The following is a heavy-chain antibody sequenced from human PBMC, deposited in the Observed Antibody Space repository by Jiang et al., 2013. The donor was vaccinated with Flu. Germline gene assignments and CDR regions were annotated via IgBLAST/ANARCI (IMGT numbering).Heavy chain of an antibody. D-gene: IGHD2-8*01. CDR2: INHSGST. CDR1: GGSFSGYY. CDR3: ARARLVYVSPTFDY. Sequence: LLKPSETLSLTCAVYGGSFSGYYWSWIRQPPGKGLEWIGEINHSGSTNYNPSLKSRVTISVDTSKNQFSLKLSSVTAADTAVYYCARARLVYVSPTFDYWGQGTLVTVSS. J-gene: IGHJ4*02. V-gene: IGHV4-34*01.